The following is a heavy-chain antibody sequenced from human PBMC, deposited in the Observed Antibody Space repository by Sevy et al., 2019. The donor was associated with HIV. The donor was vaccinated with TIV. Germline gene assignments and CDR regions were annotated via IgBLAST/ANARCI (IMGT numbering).Heavy chain of an antibody. Sequence: GGSLRLSCAASGFTFSSYSMHWVRQAPGKGPEWVSYISSSSSSIFYADSVKGRFTISRDNAKKSLYLQMNSLTAEDTAVYYCARDEQTYGDYDYFDYWGQGTLVTVSS. D-gene: IGHD4-17*01. CDR2: ISSSSSSI. J-gene: IGHJ4*02. CDR1: GFTFSSYS. V-gene: IGHV3-48*01. CDR3: ARDEQTYGDYDYFDY.